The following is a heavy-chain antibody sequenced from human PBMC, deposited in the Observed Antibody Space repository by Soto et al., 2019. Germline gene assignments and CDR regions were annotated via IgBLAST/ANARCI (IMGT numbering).Heavy chain of an antibody. J-gene: IGHJ5*02. CDR3: ARRRNRTLKKTALDWFDP. CDR1: GGSFSGYY. D-gene: IGHD1-1*01. Sequence: SETLSLTCAVYGGSFSGYYWSWIRQPPGKGLEWIGEINHSGSTNYNPSLKSRVTISVDTSKNQFSLKLSSVTAADTAVYYCARRRNRTLKKTALDWFDPWGQGTLVTVSS. CDR2: INHSGST. V-gene: IGHV4-34*01.